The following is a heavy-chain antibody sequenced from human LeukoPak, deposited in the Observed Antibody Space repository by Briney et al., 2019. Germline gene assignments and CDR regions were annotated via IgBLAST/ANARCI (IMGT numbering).Heavy chain of an antibody. D-gene: IGHD3-22*01. CDR3: AKPVRHYYDSLSAFDI. CDR1: GFTFSSYG. J-gene: IGHJ3*02. CDR2: IWYDGSNK. V-gene: IGHV3-33*06. Sequence: GGSLRLSCAASGFTFSSYGMPWVRQAPGKGLEWVAVIWYDGSNKYYADSVKGRFTISRDNSKNTLYLQMNSLRAEDTAVYYCAKPVRHYYDSLSAFDIWGQGTMVTVSS.